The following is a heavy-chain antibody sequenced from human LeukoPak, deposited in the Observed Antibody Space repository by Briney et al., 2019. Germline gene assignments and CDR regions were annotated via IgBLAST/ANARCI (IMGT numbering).Heavy chain of an antibody. CDR1: GGSFSGYY. Sequence: SETLSLTCAVYGGSFSGYYWSWIRQPPGKGLEWIGEINHSGSTNYNPSLKSRVTISVDTSKNQFSLKLSSVTAADTAVYYCARGKEISAAYLVDVWGKGTRVTVSS. V-gene: IGHV4-34*01. CDR3: ARGKEISAAYLVDV. CDR2: INHSGST. D-gene: IGHD6-13*01. J-gene: IGHJ6*04.